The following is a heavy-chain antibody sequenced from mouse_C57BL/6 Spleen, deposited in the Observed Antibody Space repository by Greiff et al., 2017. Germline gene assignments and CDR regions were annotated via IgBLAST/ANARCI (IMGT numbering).Heavy chain of an antibody. CDR2: IDPEDGDT. D-gene: IGHD1-1*01. V-gene: IGHV14-1*01. J-gene: IGHJ2*01. CDR1: GFNFKDYY. Sequence: EVKVVESGAELVRPGASVKLSCTASGFNFKDYYMYWVKQRPEQGLEWIGRIDPEDGDTEYAPKFKGEATMTADTSSNTAYLQLSSLTSEDTAVYYCTTLYYGSSHYFDYWGQGTTLTVSS. CDR3: TTLYYGSSHYFDY.